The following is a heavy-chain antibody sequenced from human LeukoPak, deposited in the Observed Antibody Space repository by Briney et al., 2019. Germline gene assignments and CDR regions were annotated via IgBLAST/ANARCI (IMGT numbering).Heavy chain of an antibody. CDR3: ARGNAATGFDK. D-gene: IGHD6-13*01. CDR2: TYYRSKWSN. J-gene: IGHJ4*02. V-gene: IGHV6-1*01. CDR1: GDSVSSNSVA. Sequence: SQTLSLACAISGDSVSSNSVAWNWIRQSPSRGLEWLGRTYYRSKWSNDYAISVKSRITINPDTSKNQFSLQLNSVTPEDTAVYYCARGNAATGFDKWGQGSLVTVSS.